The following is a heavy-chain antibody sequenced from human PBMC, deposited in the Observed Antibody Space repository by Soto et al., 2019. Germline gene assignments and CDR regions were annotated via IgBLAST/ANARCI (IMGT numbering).Heavy chain of an antibody. CDR2: IYYSGNT. CDR1: GGSISSSSHY. CDR3: ARDLRAVAGPVGYYFDY. J-gene: IGHJ4*02. V-gene: IGHV4-39*02. D-gene: IGHD6-19*01. Sequence: SETLSLTCTVPGGSISSSSHYWGWVRQPPGKGLEWIGSIYYSGNTYYNPSLKSRVTMSVDTSKNKLSLKLSSVTAADTAVYYCARDLRAVAGPVGYYFDYWGQGTLVTVSS.